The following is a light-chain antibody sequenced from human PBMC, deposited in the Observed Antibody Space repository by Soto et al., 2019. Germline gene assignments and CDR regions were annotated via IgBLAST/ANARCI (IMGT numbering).Light chain of an antibody. CDR1: QSVSSY. CDR3: RRRRT. J-gene: IGKJ1*01. CDR2: DAS. V-gene: IGKV3-11*01. Sequence: EIGFTQWPATVSVCIGERATLSCRASQSVSSYLARYQQKPGQAPRLLIYDASNRATDIPARFSGSASGTDFTLTISSLESEDFADYYCRRRRTFGQGTKV.